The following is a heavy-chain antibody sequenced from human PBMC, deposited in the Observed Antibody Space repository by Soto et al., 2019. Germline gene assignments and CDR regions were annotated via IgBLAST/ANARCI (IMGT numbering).Heavy chain of an antibody. J-gene: IGHJ4*02. CDR2: ISWNSGSI. V-gene: IGHV3-9*02. Sequence: SLTLSCAASGFTSDDYAMHWVRQAPGTGLEWVSGISWNSGSIGYADSVKGRFTISRDNAKNSLYLQMNSLRAEDTALYYCAKEGDCSGVSGFGYWGKETLVTVSS. CDR1: GFTSDDYA. CDR3: AKEGDCSGVSGFGY. D-gene: IGHD2-15*01.